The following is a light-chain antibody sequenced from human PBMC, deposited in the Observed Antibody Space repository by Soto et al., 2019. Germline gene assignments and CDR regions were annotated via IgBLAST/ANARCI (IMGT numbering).Light chain of an antibody. V-gene: IGLV2-14*03. Sequence: QSALTQPASVSGSPGQSIIISCTGTSNYVGGYNYVSWYQQHPGKAPKLMIYDVSGRPSGVSNRFSGSKSGNTASLTISGLQAEDEADYYCSSYTRSTTPFVFGTGTKVTVL. CDR2: DVS. CDR3: SSYTRSTTPFV. J-gene: IGLJ1*01. CDR1: SNYVGGYNY.